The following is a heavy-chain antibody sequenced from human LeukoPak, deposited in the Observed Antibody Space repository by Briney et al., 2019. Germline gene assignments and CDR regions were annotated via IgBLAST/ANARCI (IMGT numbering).Heavy chain of an antibody. J-gene: IGHJ4*02. CDR1: GGTFSSYA. Sequence: GASVKVSCKASGGTFSSYAISWVRQAPGQGLEWMGGIIPIFGTANYAQKFQGRVTITADESTSTAYMELRSLRSDDTAVYYCARDSDLLPGFDYWGQGTLVTVSS. V-gene: IGHV1-69*13. CDR2: IIPIFGTA. CDR3: ARDSDLLPGFDY. D-gene: IGHD1-14*01.